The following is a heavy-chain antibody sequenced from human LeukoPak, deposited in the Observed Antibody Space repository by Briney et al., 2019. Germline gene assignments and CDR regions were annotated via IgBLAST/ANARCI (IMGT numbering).Heavy chain of an antibody. J-gene: IGHJ4*02. CDR3: APKVLRSGYSYGFGNY. D-gene: IGHD5-18*01. Sequence: SVKVSCKDSGGTFSNYTISWVRQAPGQGLEWMGGIIPIFGTANYAQKFQGRVTITADESTSTAYMELSSLRSEDTAVYYCAPKVLRSGYSYGFGNYWGQGTLVTVSS. V-gene: IGHV1-69*13. CDR2: IIPIFGTA. CDR1: GGTFSNYT.